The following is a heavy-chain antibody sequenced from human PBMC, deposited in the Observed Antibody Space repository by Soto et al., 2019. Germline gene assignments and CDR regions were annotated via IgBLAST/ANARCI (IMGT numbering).Heavy chain of an antibody. V-gene: IGHV4-59*11. J-gene: IGHJ4*02. CDR2: IYYNGNT. CDR3: ARANWYSEY. Sequence: QVQLRESGPGLVKPSETLSLTCTVSGGSISNHYWSWIRQPPGKGLEWIGYIYYNGNTNYNPSLKSRVTMSVDTSKNQIPLTLSSVTAADTAVYYCARANWYSEYWGQGTLVTVSS. CDR1: GGSISNHY. D-gene: IGHD7-27*01.